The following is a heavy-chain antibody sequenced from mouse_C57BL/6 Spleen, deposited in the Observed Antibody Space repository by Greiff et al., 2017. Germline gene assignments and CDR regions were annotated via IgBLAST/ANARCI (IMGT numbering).Heavy chain of an antibody. CDR3: ARVITTVVGNYFDY. D-gene: IGHD1-1*01. J-gene: IGHJ2*01. CDR1: GYTFTSYW. Sequence: QVQLQQPGAELVRPGSSVKLSCKASGYTFTSYWMHWVKQRPIQGLEWIGNIDPSDSETHYNQKFKDKATLAVDKSSSTAYMQLSSLTSEDSAVYCCARVITTVVGNYFDYWGQGTTLTVSS. V-gene: IGHV1-52*01. CDR2: IDPSDSET.